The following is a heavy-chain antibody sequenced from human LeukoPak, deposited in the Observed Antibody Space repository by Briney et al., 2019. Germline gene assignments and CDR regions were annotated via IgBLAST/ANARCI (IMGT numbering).Heavy chain of an antibody. J-gene: IGHJ6*03. D-gene: IGHD6-19*01. CDR3: ARNIAVAGRGDYMDV. CDR1: GGSISSSRYY. CDR2: KYYSGST. Sequence: SETLSLTCTVSGGSISSSRYYGGWIRQPPGKGLEWIGSKYYSGSTYYNPSLKNRVTISVDTSKNQFSLKLSSVTAAETAVYYCARNIAVAGRGDYMDVWGKGTTVTISS. V-gene: IGHV4-39*01.